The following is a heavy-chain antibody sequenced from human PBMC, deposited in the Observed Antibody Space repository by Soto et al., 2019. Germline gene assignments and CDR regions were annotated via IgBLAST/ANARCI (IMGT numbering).Heavy chain of an antibody. Sequence: PSETLSLTCTVAGGSISSGGYYWSWIRQHPGKGLEWIRYIYYSGSTYYNPSLKSRVTISVDTSKNQFSQKMSSVTAADTAVYYWARNADFWSGYYDYWGQGTLVTASS. CDR1: GGSISSGGYY. CDR3: ARNADFWSGYYDY. D-gene: IGHD3-3*01. J-gene: IGHJ4*02. CDR2: IYYSGST. V-gene: IGHV4-31*03.